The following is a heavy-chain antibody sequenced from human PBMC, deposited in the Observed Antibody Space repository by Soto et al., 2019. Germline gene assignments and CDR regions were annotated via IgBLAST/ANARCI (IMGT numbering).Heavy chain of an antibody. Sequence: QVQLVESGGGVVQPGRSLRLSCAASVFTFSSYGMHWVRQAPGKGLEWVAVISYDGSNKYYADSVKGRFTISRDNSKNTLYLQMNSLRAEDTAVYYCAKEDYDFWSGYYDYWGQGTLVTVSS. CDR2: ISYDGSNK. J-gene: IGHJ4*02. CDR3: AKEDYDFWSGYYDY. V-gene: IGHV3-30*18. CDR1: VFTFSSYG. D-gene: IGHD3-3*01.